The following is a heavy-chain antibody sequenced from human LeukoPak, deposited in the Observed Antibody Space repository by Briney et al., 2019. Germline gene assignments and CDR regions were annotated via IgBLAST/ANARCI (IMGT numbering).Heavy chain of an antibody. V-gene: IGHV1-2*02. Sequence: GASVKVSCKASGYTFTDYYIHWVRQAPGQGLEWMGWINPRTGGTNYAQKFQGRVTMTRDTSINTAYMELSRLRSDDTAVYYCARGGLGYCSSTSCYGVDYWGQGTLVTVSS. CDR3: ARGGLGYCSSTSCYGVDY. CDR1: GYTFTDYY. CDR2: INPRTGGT. D-gene: IGHD2-2*01. J-gene: IGHJ4*02.